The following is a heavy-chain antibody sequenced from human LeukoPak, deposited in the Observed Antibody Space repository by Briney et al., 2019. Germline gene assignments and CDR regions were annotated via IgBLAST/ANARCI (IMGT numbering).Heavy chain of an antibody. V-gene: IGHV4-30-2*01. J-gene: IGHJ3*02. CDR3: ARVNYDILTGYAYAFDI. D-gene: IGHD3-9*01. CDR1: GGSISSGGYS. CDR2: IYHSGST. Sequence: SETLSLTCAVSGGSISSGGYSWSWIRQPPGKGLEWIGYIYHSGSTYYNPSLKSRVTISVDSSKNQFSLKLSSVTAADTAVYYCARVNYDILTGYAYAFDIWGQGTMVTVSS.